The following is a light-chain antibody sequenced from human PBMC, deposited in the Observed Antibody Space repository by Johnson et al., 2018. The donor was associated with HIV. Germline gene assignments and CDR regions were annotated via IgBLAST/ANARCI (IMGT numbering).Light chain of an antibody. J-gene: IGLJ1*01. Sequence: QVVLTQPPSVSAPPGQKVTISCSGSSSNFGNNYVSWYQQLPGTAPQLLINKNNQRPSGLPDRSAGSNSATSATLAITVLHTGDEADYYCGTWVSSLSAGEVFGTGTKVTVL. CDR3: GTWVSSLSAGEV. CDR2: KNN. CDR1: SSNFGNNY. V-gene: IGLV1-51*02.